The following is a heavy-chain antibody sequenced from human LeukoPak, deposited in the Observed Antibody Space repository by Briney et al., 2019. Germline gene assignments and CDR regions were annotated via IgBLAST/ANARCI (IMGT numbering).Heavy chain of an antibody. J-gene: IGHJ4*02. CDR1: GYAFSSYY. CDR2: INPTGGGT. Sequence: GASVKVSCKASGYAFSSYYMHWVRQAPGQGLEWMGIINPTGGGTTYAQKFQGRLTMTRDTSTATIYMDLSSLRSKDAAVYFCASYGDYPYFFDYWGQGTLVTVSS. CDR3: ASYGDYPYFFDY. D-gene: IGHD4-17*01. V-gene: IGHV1-46*01.